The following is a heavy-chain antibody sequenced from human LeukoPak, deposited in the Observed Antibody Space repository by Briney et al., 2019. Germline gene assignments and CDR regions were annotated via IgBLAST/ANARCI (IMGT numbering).Heavy chain of an antibody. CDR1: GGSISSGGYY. D-gene: IGHD1-26*01. J-gene: IGHJ4*02. Sequence: PSQTLSLTCTVSGGSISSGGYYWSWIRRHPGKGLEWIGYIYYSGSTYYNPSLKSRVTISVDTSKNQFSLKLSSVTAADTAVYYCARAPKVGATLIDYWGQGTLVAVSS. CDR3: ARAPKVGATLIDY. CDR2: IYYSGST. V-gene: IGHV4-31*03.